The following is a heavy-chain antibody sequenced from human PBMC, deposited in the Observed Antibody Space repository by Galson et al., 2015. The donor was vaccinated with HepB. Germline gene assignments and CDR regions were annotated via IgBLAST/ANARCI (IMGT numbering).Heavy chain of an antibody. Sequence: SLRLSCAASGFTFSDHYMDWVRQTPGKGLEWVGRIRRETNSYTTEYATSVQGRFTISRDDSKNSLHLQMNSLKTEDTAVYYCVRVFSGSLWALDYWGQGTLVTVSA. CDR3: VRVFSGSLWALDY. D-gene: IGHD3-10*01. CDR1: GFTFSDHY. J-gene: IGHJ4*02. CDR2: IRRETNSYTT. V-gene: IGHV3-72*01.